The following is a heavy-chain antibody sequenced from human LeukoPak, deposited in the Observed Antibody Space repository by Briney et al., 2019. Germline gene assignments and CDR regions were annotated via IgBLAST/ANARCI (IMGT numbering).Heavy chain of an antibody. CDR1: GFTFSSYA. V-gene: IGHV3-30-3*01. D-gene: IGHD4-11*01. J-gene: IGHJ3*01. CDR2: ISYDGSNK. Sequence: GGSLRLSCAASGFTFSSYAMRWVRQAPGKGLEWVAVISYDGSNKYYADSVKGRFTISRDNAKNSLYLQMNSLRAEDTAVYYCAREGKSLEDYWGQGTMVTVSS. CDR3: AREGKSLEDY.